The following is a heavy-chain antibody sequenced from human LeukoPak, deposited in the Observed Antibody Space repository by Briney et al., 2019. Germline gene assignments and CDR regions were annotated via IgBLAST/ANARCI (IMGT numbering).Heavy chain of an antibody. D-gene: IGHD1-20*01. CDR2: IRYDGSNK. J-gene: IGHJ4*02. V-gene: IGHV3-30*02. Sequence: GGSLRLSCAASGFTFSSYGMHWVRQAPGKGLEWVAFIRYDGSNKYYADSVKGRFTISRDNSKNTLYLQMNSLRAEDTAVYYCAKLGITGTGYYFDYWGQGTLVTVSS. CDR3: AKLGITGTGYYFDY. CDR1: GFTFSSYG.